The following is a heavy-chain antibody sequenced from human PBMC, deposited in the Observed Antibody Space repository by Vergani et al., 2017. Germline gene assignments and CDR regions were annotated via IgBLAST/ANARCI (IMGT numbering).Heavy chain of an antibody. J-gene: IGHJ5*02. V-gene: IGHV4-39*01. Sequence: QLQLQESGPGLVKPSETLSLTCTVSGGSISSSSYYWGWIRQPPGKGLEWIGSIYYSGSTYYNPSLKSRVTITVDTSKNQFSLKLSSGTAADTAVYYCARLGVYSSGRSNWFDPWGQGTLVTVSS. CDR3: ARLGVYSSGRSNWFDP. D-gene: IGHD6-19*01. CDR2: IYYSGST. CDR1: GGSISSSSYY.